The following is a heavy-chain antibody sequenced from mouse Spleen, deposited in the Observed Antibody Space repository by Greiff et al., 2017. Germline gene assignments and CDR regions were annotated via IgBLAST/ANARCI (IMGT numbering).Heavy chain of an antibody. CDR2: IYPGSGST. J-gene: IGHJ2*01. V-gene: IGHV1-55*01. D-gene: IGHD2-5*01. CDR3: ARGGSNYYFDY. CDR1: GYTFTSYW. Sequence: QVQLQQPGAELVKPGASVKMSCKASGYTFTSYWITWVKQRPGQGLEWIGDIYPGSGSTNYNEKFKSKATLTVDKSSSTAYMELNSLTSEDSAVYYCARGGSNYYFDYWGQGTTLTVSS.